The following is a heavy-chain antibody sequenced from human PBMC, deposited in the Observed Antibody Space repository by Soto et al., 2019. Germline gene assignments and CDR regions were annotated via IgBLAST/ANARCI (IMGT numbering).Heavy chain of an antibody. V-gene: IGHV3-73*01. CDR1: GFPLSDSA. J-gene: IGHJ6*03. CDR3: TRQAGGQVDNAFYYYFMDV. CDR2: IRSKTNNYAT. D-gene: IGHD2-15*01. Sequence: EVQLVESGGGLVQPGGSLKLACLASGFPLSDSAIHWVRKSSGKGLEWVGRIRSKTNNYATTYGAPVRGRFTLSRDDSKNTAYLQMNNLESEYAAVYDCTRQAGGQVDNAFYYYFMDVWGKGTTVSV.